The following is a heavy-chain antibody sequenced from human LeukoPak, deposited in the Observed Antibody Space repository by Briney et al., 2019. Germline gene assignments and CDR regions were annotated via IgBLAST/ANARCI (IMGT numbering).Heavy chain of an antibody. V-gene: IGHV1-69*06. CDR3: ARVDIVVVPAAHNWFDP. Sequence: ASVKVSCKASGGTFSSYAISWVRQAPGQGLEWMGGIIPISGTANYAQKFQGRVTITADKSTSTAYMELSSLRSEDTAVYYCARVDIVVVPAAHNWFDPWGQGTLVTVSS. CDR1: GGTFSSYA. CDR2: IIPISGTA. D-gene: IGHD2-2*03. J-gene: IGHJ5*02.